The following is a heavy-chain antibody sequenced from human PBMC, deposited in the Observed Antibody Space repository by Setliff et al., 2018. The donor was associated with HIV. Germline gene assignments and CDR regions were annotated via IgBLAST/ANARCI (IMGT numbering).Heavy chain of an antibody. CDR2: FYYSGSS. D-gene: IGHD2-2*01. Sequence: TSETLSLTCTVSGDSISRRIYYWGWIRQPPGKGLEWIWNFYYSGSSHYNPSLKNRVTISVDTSKNQFSLKLMSVSAAGTAVYYCAKLLPAAYMARDIDAWGQGTLVTVSS. V-gene: IGHV4-39*01. CDR1: GDSISRRIYY. J-gene: IGHJ5*02. CDR3: AKLLPAAYMARDIDA.